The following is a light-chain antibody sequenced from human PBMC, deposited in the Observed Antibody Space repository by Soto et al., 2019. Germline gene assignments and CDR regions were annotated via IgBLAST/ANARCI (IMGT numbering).Light chain of an antibody. CDR2: TAS. CDR1: QRIGSF. V-gene: IGKV1-9*01. J-gene: IGKJ4*01. Sequence: NQLTQSPSSLSASIGDRVTITCRASQRIGSFLAWYQQKPGQAPKLLIYTASTLQTGVPSRFSGSGSGTDFTLTISDLQPEDFATYYCQQYNSYPLTFGGGTKVEIK. CDR3: QQYNSYPLT.